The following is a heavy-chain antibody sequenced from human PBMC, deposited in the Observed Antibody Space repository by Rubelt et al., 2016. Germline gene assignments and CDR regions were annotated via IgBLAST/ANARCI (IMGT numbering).Heavy chain of an antibody. CDR3: ARDRTVAGYWDYEL. CDR1: GGSFSGYY. CDR2: IYHSGST. Sequence: QVQLQQWGAGLLKPSETLSLTCAVYGGSFSGYYWSWIRQPPGKGLEWIGEIYHSGSTNYNPSLKLRVPIAVCKSTNQFSLKLSFVTAAVPALSYSARDRTVAGYWDYELWDVRSLVTVSS. D-gene: IGHD4-23*01. V-gene: IGHV4-34*01. J-gene: IGHJ2*01.